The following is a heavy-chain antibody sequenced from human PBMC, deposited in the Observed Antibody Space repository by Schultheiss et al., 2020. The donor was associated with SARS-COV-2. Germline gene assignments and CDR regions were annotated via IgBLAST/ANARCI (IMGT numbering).Heavy chain of an antibody. CDR2: IWYDGSNK. J-gene: IGHJ4*02. V-gene: IGHV3-33*01. Sequence: GGSLRLSCAASGFAFGTYGMHWVRQAPGKGLEWVAVIWYDGSNKYYADSVKGRFTISRDNSKNTLYLQMNSLRAEDTAVYYCARDSRLEVVIAIPDYWGQGTLVTVSS. CDR3: ARDSRLEVVIAIPDY. D-gene: IGHD2-21*01. CDR1: GFAFGTYG.